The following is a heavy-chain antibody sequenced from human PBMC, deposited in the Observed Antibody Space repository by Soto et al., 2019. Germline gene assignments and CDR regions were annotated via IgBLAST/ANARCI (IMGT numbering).Heavy chain of an antibody. J-gene: IGHJ5*02. CDR3: ARLVVVSQVADA. V-gene: IGHV4-39*01. D-gene: IGHD2-15*01. CDR1: GGSINTNNYY. Sequence: SETLSLTCTVSGGSINTNNYYCGWVRQPPGKGLDWIGSVFSNGTTYYRPSLKSRVTISLAPSRTQFSLKLESVTAADTAVYFCARLVVVSQVADAWGQGTLVTVSS. CDR2: VFSNGTT.